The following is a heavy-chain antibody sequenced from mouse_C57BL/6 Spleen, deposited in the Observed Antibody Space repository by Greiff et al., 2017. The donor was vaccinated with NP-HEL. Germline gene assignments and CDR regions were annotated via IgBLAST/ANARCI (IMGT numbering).Heavy chain of an antibody. CDR1: GYSFTGYY. J-gene: IGHJ2*01. V-gene: IGHV1-42*01. CDR2: INPSTGGT. D-gene: IGHD2-2*01. CDR3: ARGKGYPY. Sequence: EVKVEESGPELVKPGASVKISCKASGYSFTGYYMNWVKQSPEKSLEWIGEINPSTGGTTYNQKFKAKATLTVDKSSTTAYMQLKSLTSEDSAVYYCARGKGYPYWGQGTTLTVSS.